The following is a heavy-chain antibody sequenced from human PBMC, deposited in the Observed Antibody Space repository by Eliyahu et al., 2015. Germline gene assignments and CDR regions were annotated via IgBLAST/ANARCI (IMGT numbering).Heavy chain of an antibody. CDR3: ARDSSGWYGAIDY. CDR2: IYYSGST. D-gene: IGHD6-19*01. CDR1: XXSINTYY. Sequence: QVQLQESGPGLVKPSEALSLTCXVSXXSINTYYWSWIRQPPGKGLEWIGYIYYSGSTNYNPSLKSRATISVDTSKNQFSLKLSSVTAADTAVYYCARDSSGWYGAIDYWGQGTLVTVSS. V-gene: IGHV4-59*01. J-gene: IGHJ4*02.